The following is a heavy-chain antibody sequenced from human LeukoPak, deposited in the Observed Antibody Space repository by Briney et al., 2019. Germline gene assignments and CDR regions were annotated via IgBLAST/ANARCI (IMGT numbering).Heavy chain of an antibody. V-gene: IGHV4-34*01. CDR1: GGSFRGYY. CDR3: ARGLRKYQLPMGS. Sequence: SETLSLTCAVYGGSFRGYYWSWIRQPPGKGLEWIGEINHSGSTDYNPSLKGRVTISVDTSKNQFSLKLSSVTAADTAVYYCARGLRKYQLPMGSWGQGTLVTVSS. D-gene: IGHD2-2*01. CDR2: INHSGST. J-gene: IGHJ5*02.